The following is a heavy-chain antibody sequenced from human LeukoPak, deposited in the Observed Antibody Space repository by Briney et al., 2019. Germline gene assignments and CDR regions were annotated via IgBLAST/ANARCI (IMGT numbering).Heavy chain of an antibody. D-gene: IGHD6-19*01. Sequence: ASVKLSCKAFGYTFTGYWMHWVRQAPGQGPEWMGVISPSGGSTIYAQKFKGRVTLTRDMSTSTDYLELRSLRSDDTAVYYCARDGVMYSSGWYYDYYYYMDVWGKGTTVTISS. CDR2: ISPSGGST. CDR3: ARDGVMYSSGWYYDYYYYMDV. J-gene: IGHJ6*03. CDR1: GYTFTGYW. V-gene: IGHV1-46*01.